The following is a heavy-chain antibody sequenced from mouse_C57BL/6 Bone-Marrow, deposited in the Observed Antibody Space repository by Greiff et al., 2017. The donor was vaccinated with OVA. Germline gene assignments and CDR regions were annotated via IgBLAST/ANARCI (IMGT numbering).Heavy chain of an antibody. CDR3: ARGGWDEDAY. J-gene: IGHJ3*01. Sequence: QVQLQQSGAELARPGASVKLSCKASGYTFTSYGISWVKQRTGQGLEWIGEIYPRSGNTYYNEKFKGKATLTAEKSSSTAYMQLSSLTSEDSAVYFCARGGWDEDAYWGQGTLVTVSA. D-gene: IGHD4-1*01. CDR2: IYPRSGNT. V-gene: IGHV1-81*01. CDR1: GYTFTSYG.